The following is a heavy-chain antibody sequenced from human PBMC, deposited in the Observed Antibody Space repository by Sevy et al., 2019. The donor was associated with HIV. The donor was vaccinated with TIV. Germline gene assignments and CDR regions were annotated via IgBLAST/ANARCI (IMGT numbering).Heavy chain of an antibody. CDR3: AGVPATAKYYYGMDV. CDR2: FDPEDGET. J-gene: IGHJ6*02. V-gene: IGHV1-24*01. D-gene: IGHD2-2*01. CDR1: GYTLTELS. Sequence: ASVKVSCKVSGYTLTELSMHWVRQAPGKGLEWMGGFDPEDGETIYAQKFQGRVTMTEDTSTDTAYMELRSLRSEDTAVYYCAGVPATAKYYYGMDVWGQGTTVTVSS.